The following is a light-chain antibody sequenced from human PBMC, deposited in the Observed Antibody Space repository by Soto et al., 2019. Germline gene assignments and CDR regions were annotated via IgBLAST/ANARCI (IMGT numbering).Light chain of an antibody. V-gene: IGLV1-44*01. J-gene: IGLJ3*02. CDR1: SSNIGGNP. Sequence: QAVVTQPPSASGTPGQRVTISCSGSSSNIGGNPLSWFQQLPGTAPKLLIYSNNLRPSGVPDRFSGSKSGTSASLAISGLQSEDEADYYCAAWDDSLNGVVFGGGTKLTVL. CDR2: SNN. CDR3: AAWDDSLNGVV.